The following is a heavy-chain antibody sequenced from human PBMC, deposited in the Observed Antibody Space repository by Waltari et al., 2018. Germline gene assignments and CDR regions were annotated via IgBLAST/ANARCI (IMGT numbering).Heavy chain of an antibody. CDR2: IIPIFGTA. CDR3: ARGIGTEQWLVAEAGGAFDY. J-gene: IGHJ4*02. CDR1: GGTFSSYA. V-gene: IGHV1-69*13. D-gene: IGHD6-19*01. Sequence: QVQLVQSGAEVKKPGSSVKVSCKASGGTFSSYAISWVRQAPGQGLEWMGGIIPIFGTANYAQKFQGRVTITADESTSTAYMELSSLRSEDTAVYYCARGIGTEQWLVAEAGGAFDYWGQGTLVTVSS.